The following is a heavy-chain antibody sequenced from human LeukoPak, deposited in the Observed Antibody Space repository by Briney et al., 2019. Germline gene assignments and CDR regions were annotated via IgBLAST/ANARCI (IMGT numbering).Heavy chain of an antibody. V-gene: IGHV3-21*01. CDR1: GFTVSGTH. CDR2: ISSSSSYI. D-gene: IGHD3-22*01. CDR3: ARVATAKYYYDSSGLYPGY. J-gene: IGHJ4*02. Sequence: PGGSLRLSCAASGFTVSGTHMSWVRQAPGKGLEWVSSISSSSSYIYYADSVKGRFTISRDNAKNSLYLQMNSLRAEDTAVYYCARVATAKYYYDSSGLYPGYWGQGTLVTVSS.